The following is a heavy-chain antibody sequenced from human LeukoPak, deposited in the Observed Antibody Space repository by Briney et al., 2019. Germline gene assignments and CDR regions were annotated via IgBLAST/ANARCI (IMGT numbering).Heavy chain of an antibody. CDR1: GGSISSYY. CDR2: IYYSGST. CDR3: ARHRYYDILTGPIGYFDY. V-gene: IGHV4-39*01. J-gene: IGHJ4*02. D-gene: IGHD3-9*01. Sequence: SETLSLTCTVSGGSISSYYWGWIRQPPGKGLEWIGSIYYSGSTYYNPSLKSRVTISVDTSKNQFSLKLSSVTAADTAVYYCARHRYYDILTGPIGYFDYWGQGTLVTVSS.